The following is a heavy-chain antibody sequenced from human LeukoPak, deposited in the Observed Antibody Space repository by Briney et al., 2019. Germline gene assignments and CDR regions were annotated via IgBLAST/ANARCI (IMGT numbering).Heavy chain of an antibody. CDR3: ARDTRYSSGWNNWFDP. CDR1: GFTSSSYS. D-gene: IGHD6-19*01. J-gene: IGHJ5*02. V-gene: IGHV3-48*01. Sequence: GGSLRLSCAASGFTSSSYSMNWVRQAPGKGLEWVSYISSSSSTIYYADSVKGRFTISRDNAKNSLYLQMNSLRAEDTAVYYCARDTRYSSGWNNWFDPWGQGTLVTVSS. CDR2: ISSSSSTI.